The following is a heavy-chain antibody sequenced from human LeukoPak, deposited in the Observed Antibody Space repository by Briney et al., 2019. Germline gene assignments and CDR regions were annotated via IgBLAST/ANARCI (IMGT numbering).Heavy chain of an antibody. V-gene: IGHV5-51*01. CDR3: ARHVAEMATVYYFDY. D-gene: IGHD5-24*01. Sequence: GESLKISCKGAAYSFTSYWIGWVRQMPGKGLGWMGIIYPGDSDTRYSPSFQGQVTISADKSLSTAYLQWSSLKASDTAMYYCARHVAEMATVYYFDYWGQGTLVTVSS. J-gene: IGHJ4*02. CDR2: IYPGDSDT. CDR1: AYSFTSYW.